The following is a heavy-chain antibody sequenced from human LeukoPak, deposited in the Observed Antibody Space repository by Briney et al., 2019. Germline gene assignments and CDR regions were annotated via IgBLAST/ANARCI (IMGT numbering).Heavy chain of an antibody. CDR3: TRQDCDFWSGGNDY. Sequence: GGSLRLSCAASGFTFSGSAMHWVRQASGKGLEWVGRIRSKANSYATAYAASVKGRFTISRDDSKNTAYPQMNSLKTEDTAVYYCTRQDCDFWSGGNDYWGQGTLVTVSS. J-gene: IGHJ4*02. D-gene: IGHD3-3*01. CDR2: IRSKANSYAT. V-gene: IGHV3-73*01. CDR1: GFTFSGSA.